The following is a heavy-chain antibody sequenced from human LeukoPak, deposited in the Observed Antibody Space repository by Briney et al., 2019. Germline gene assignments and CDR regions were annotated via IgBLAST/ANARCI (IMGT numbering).Heavy chain of an antibody. V-gene: IGHV3-7*01. Sequence: PGRSLRLSCAASGFTFSSYWMSWVRQAPGKGLEWVANIKQDGSEKYYVDSVKGRFTISRDNSKNTLYLQMDSLRAEDTAVYYCAKDEGTTRPDYFDYWGQGTLVTVSS. CDR3: AKDEGTTRPDYFDY. D-gene: IGHD6-6*01. J-gene: IGHJ4*02. CDR2: IKQDGSEK. CDR1: GFTFSSYW.